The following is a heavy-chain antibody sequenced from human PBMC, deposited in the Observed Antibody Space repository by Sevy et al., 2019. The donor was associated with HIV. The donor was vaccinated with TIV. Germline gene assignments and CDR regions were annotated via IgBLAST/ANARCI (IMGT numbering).Heavy chain of an antibody. CDR1: GLIFSGYW. CDR2: IKPDGSGE. J-gene: IGHJ4*02. CDR3: ARGRYCSGGSCYFDY. V-gene: IGHV3-7*01. Sequence: GGSLRLSCTASGLIFSGYWMSWDRQAPGKGLEWVANIKPDGSGEYYVDSVKGRFTMSRDNAKNSVYLQMNSLRGEDTALFYCARGRYCSGGSCYFDYWGQGTLVTVSS. D-gene: IGHD2-15*01.